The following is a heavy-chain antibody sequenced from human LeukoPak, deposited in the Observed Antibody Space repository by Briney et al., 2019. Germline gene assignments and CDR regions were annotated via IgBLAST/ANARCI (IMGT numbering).Heavy chain of an antibody. CDR2: ISAYNGNT. CDR3: ARRLAVAGTGGFAFDI. Sequence: ASVKVSCKASGYTFTSYGISWVRQAPGQGLEWMGWISAYNGNTNYAQKFQGRVTITADKSTSTAYMELSSLRSEDTAVYYCARRLAVAGTGGFAFDIWGQGTMVTVSS. J-gene: IGHJ3*02. D-gene: IGHD6-19*01. CDR1: GYTFTSYG. V-gene: IGHV1-18*01.